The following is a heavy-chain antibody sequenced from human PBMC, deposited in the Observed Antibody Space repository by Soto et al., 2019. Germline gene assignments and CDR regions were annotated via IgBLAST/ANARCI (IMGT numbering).Heavy chain of an antibody. CDR2: IKEDGSEK. CDR1: GFTFSNFW. D-gene: IGHD3-22*01. J-gene: IGHJ4*02. V-gene: IGHV3-7*03. Sequence: GGSLRLSCAASGFTFSNFWMSWVRQAPGKGLEWVANIKEDGSEKYYVDSVKGRFTISRDNAKNSLYLQMHSLRVEDTAVYYCATDGDSGGYYMYYFDSWGQGTLVTVSS. CDR3: ATDGDSGGYYMYYFDS.